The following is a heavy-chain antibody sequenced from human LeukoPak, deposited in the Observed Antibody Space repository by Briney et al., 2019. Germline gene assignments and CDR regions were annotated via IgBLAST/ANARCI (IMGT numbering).Heavy chain of an antibody. Sequence: GGSLRLSCAASGFTFSSYAMSWVRQAPGKGLEWVSAISGSGGSTYYADSVKGRFTISRDNAKNSLYLQMNSLRAEDTALYYCAKSSGYSYGTLDYWGQGTLVTVSS. CDR3: AKSSGYSYGTLDY. CDR2: ISGSGGST. J-gene: IGHJ4*02. D-gene: IGHD5-18*01. CDR1: GFTFSSYA. V-gene: IGHV3-23*01.